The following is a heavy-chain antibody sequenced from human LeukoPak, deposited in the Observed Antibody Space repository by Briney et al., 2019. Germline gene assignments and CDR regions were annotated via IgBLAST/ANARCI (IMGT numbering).Heavy chain of an antibody. J-gene: IGHJ3*02. CDR2: IYTRGST. V-gene: IGHV4-4*07. CDR1: GGSINNYY. D-gene: IGHD2-15*01. CDR3: ARRRYCSADICSGGDAFDI. Sequence: PSETLSLTCTISGGSINNYYWSWIRQPAGKGLEWIGRIYTRGSTNYNPSLKSRVTMSVDTSKNQFSLKLSSVTAADTAVYYRARRRYCSADICSGGDAFDIWGQGTMVSVSS.